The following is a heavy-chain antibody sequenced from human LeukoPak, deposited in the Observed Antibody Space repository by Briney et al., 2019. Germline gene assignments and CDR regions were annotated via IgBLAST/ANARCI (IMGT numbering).Heavy chain of an antibody. CDR1: GFTFSSYA. Sequence: GGSRRLSCAASGFTFSSYAMHGVRQAPGKGREGGAVISYDGSNKYYADSVKGRFTISRDNSKNTLYLQMNSLRAEDTAVYYCARVRGSGGRSAFDIWGQGTMVTVSS. J-gene: IGHJ3*02. CDR3: ARVRGSGGRSAFDI. CDR2: ISYDGSNK. V-gene: IGHV3-30-3*01. D-gene: IGHD1-26*01.